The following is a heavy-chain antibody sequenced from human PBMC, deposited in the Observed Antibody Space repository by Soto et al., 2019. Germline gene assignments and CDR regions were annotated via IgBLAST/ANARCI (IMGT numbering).Heavy chain of an antibody. D-gene: IGHD2-15*01. Sequence: KTSETLSLTCAVYGGSFSGYYWSWIRQPPGKGLEWIGEINHSGSTNYNPSLKSRVTISVDTSKNQFSLKLSSVTAADKAVYYCARSGGGSPFYYYYGMDVWGQGTTVTVSS. CDR3: ARSGGGSPFYYYYGMDV. CDR1: GGSFSGYY. V-gene: IGHV4-34*01. J-gene: IGHJ6*02. CDR2: INHSGST.